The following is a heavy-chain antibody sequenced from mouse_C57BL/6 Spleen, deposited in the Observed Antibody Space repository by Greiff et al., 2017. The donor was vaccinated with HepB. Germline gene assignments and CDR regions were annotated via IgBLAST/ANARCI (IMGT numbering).Heavy chain of an antibody. J-gene: IGHJ2*01. CDR1: GYTFTSYW. Sequence: VKLQQSGAELAKPGASVKLSCKASGYTFTSYWMHWVKQRPGQGLEWIGYINPSSGYTKYNQKFKDQATLTADKSSSTAYMQLSSLTYEDSAVYYCARSPWCLDYWGQGTTLTVSS. CDR2: INPSSGYT. V-gene: IGHV1-7*01. CDR3: ARSPWCLDY. D-gene: IGHD1-1*02.